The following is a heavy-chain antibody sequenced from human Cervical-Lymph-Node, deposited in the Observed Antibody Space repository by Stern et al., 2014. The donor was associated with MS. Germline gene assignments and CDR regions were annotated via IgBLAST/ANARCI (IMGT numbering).Heavy chain of an antibody. V-gene: IGHV1-69*01. CDR3: ATSTYGLVH. Sequence: QLQLVQSGTEVKKPGSSVKVSCKASGDTFDSYGISGVRQAPGQGLEWMGGLFPFFGTPIYAQKFQGRVTMTADESTTTAYMDLTSLSVEDTAVYYCATSTYGLVHWGQGTLVTVSS. J-gene: IGHJ4*02. CDR2: LFPFFGTP. D-gene: IGHD3-10*01. CDR1: GDTFDSYG.